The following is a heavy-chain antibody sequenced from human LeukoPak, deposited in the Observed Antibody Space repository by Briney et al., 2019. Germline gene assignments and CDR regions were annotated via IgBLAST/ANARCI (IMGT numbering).Heavy chain of an antibody. D-gene: IGHD3-10*01. Sequence: SETLSLTCTVSGGSITSYYWSWIRQPPGKGLEWIGYINHSGRTNYNPSLKSRVTISIDTSKNLCSLKLTSVTAADTAVYYCVGEEYGTGSYYKSSDWGQGTLVTVSS. J-gene: IGHJ4*02. CDR1: GGSITSYY. V-gene: IGHV4-59*08. CDR2: INHSGRT. CDR3: VGEEYGTGSYYKSSD.